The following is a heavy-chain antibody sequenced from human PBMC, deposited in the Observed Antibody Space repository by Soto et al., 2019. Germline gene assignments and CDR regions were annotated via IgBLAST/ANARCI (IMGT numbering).Heavy chain of an antibody. CDR2: ISGSGGST. Sequence: GGSLRLSCAASGFTFSSYAMSWVRQAPGKGLEWVSAISGSGGSTYYADSVKGRFTISRDNSKNTLYLQMTSLRAEDPAVYYCGKVGGVDSVSAYWGQGPVVPVSS. J-gene: IGHJ1*01. CDR1: GFTFSSYA. V-gene: IGHV3-23*01. CDR3: GKVGGVDSVSAY. D-gene: IGHD2-15*01.